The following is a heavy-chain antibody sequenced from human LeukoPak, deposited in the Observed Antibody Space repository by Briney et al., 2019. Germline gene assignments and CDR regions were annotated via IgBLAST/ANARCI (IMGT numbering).Heavy chain of an antibody. J-gene: IGHJ5*02. CDR2: IWYDGSNK. D-gene: IGHD3-22*01. CDR1: GFTFSSYG. Sequence: GGSLRLSCAASGFTFSSYGMHWVRQAPGKGLEWVAVIWYDGSNKYYADSVKGRFTISRDNSKNTLYLQMNSLRAEDTAVYYCAGDKYYYDSSGSTFNWFDPWGQGTLVTVSS. V-gene: IGHV3-33*01. CDR3: AGDKYYYDSSGSTFNWFDP.